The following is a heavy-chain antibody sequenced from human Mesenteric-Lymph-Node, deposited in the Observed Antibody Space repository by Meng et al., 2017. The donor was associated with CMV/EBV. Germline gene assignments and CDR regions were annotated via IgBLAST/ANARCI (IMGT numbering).Heavy chain of an antibody. V-gene: IGHV3-21*01. Sequence: GESLKISCAASGFTFSSYSMSWVRQAPGKGLEWVSSISGSSNYIYYADSVKGRFTISRDNAKNSLYLQMNSLRAEDTAVYYCARDYCSGGRCYSVTYFQHWGQGTLVTVSS. CDR1: GFTFSSYS. D-gene: IGHD2-15*01. J-gene: IGHJ1*01. CDR3: ARDYCSGGRCYSVTYFQH. CDR2: ISGSSNYI.